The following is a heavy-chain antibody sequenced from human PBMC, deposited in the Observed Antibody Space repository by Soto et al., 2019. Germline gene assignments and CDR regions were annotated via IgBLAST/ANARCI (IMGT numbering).Heavy chain of an antibody. CDR2: ISSSSSYI. Sequence: GGSLRLSCAASGFTFSSYSMNWVRQAPGKGLEWVSSISSSSSYIYYADSVKGRFTISRDNAKNSLYLQMNSLRAEDTAVYYCARGPSSSWHYYYGMDVWGQGTTVTVSS. J-gene: IGHJ6*02. V-gene: IGHV3-21*01. CDR1: GFTFSSYS. D-gene: IGHD6-13*01. CDR3: ARGPSSSWHYYYGMDV.